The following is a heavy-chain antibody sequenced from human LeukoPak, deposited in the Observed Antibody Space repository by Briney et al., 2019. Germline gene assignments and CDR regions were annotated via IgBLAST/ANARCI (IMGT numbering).Heavy chain of an antibody. CDR1: GFTFSNYW. J-gene: IGHJ4*02. CDR3: AKDVTYYYDSSGSAPDY. V-gene: IGHV3-7*01. Sequence: GGSLRLSCVASGFTFSNYWMSWVRQAPGKGLEWVANIKQDGSEKYYVDSVKGRFTISRDNSKNTLYLQMNSLRAEDTAVYYCAKDVTYYYDSSGSAPDYWGQGTLVTVSS. CDR2: IKQDGSEK. D-gene: IGHD3-22*01.